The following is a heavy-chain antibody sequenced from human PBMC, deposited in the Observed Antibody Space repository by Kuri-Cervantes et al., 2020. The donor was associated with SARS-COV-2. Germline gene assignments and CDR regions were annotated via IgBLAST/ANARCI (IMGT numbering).Heavy chain of an antibody. Sequence: GSLRLSCAVYGGSFSGYYWGWIRQPPGKGLEWIEEINHSGSTNYNPSLKSRVTISVDTSKNQFSLKLSSVTAADTAVYYCARATRRNYYYGMDVWGQGNTVTVSS. J-gene: IGHJ6*02. CDR3: ARATRRNYYYGMDV. CDR1: GGSFSGYY. V-gene: IGHV4-34*01. CDR2: INHSGST.